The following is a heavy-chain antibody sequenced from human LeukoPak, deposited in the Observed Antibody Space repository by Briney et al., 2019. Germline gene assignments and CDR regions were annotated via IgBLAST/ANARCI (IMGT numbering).Heavy chain of an antibody. J-gene: IGHJ4*02. V-gene: IGHV3-30*18. CDR1: GFTFSSYG. D-gene: IGHD3-10*01. Sequence: GRSLRLSCAASGFTFSSYGMHWVRQAPGKGLEWVAVISYDGSNKYYADSVKGRFTISRGNSKNTLYLQMNSLRAEDTAVYYCAKEESYYGSGSYYTYWGQGTLVTVSS. CDR2: ISYDGSNK. CDR3: AKEESYYGSGSYYTY.